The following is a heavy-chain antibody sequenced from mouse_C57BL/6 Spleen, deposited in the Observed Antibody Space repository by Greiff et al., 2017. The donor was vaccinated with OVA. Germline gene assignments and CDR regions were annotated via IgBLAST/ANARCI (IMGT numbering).Heavy chain of an antibody. V-gene: IGHV5-6*01. Sequence: EVMLVESGGDLVKPGGSLKLSCAASGFTFSSYGMSWVRQTPDKRLEWVATISSGGSYTYYPDSVKGRFTISRDNAKNTLYLQMSSLKSEDTAMYYCARQKGSLYYDYEDYAMDYWGQGTSVTVSS. J-gene: IGHJ4*01. CDR1: GFTFSSYG. CDR2: ISSGGSYT. CDR3: ARQKGSLYYDYEDYAMDY. D-gene: IGHD2-4*01.